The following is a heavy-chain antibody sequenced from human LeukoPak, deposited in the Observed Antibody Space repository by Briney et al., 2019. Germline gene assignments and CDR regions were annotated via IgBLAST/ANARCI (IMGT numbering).Heavy chain of an antibody. V-gene: IGHV1-2*02. Sequence: ASVKVSCKASGYTFTVYYMHWVRQAPGQGLEWMGWINPNSGGTNYAQKFQGRVTMTRDTPISTAYMELSRLRSDDTAVYYCAREVVAATGFDYWGQGTLVTVSS. CDR3: AREVVAATGFDY. CDR2: INPNSGGT. CDR1: GYTFTVYY. J-gene: IGHJ4*02. D-gene: IGHD2-15*01.